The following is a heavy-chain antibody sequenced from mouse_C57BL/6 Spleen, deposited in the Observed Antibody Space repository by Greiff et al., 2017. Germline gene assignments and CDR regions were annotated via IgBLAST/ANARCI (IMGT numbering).Heavy chain of an antibody. CDR1: GYSITSGYY. Sequence: EVQLQESGPGLVKPSQSLSLTCSVTGYSITSGYYWNWIRQFPGNKLEWMGYISYDGSNNYNPSLKNRISITRDTSKNQFFLKLNSVTTEDTATYYCAREDGNYALYAMDYWGQGTSVTVSS. V-gene: IGHV3-6*01. D-gene: IGHD2-1*01. CDR2: ISYDGSN. CDR3: AREDGNYALYAMDY. J-gene: IGHJ4*01.